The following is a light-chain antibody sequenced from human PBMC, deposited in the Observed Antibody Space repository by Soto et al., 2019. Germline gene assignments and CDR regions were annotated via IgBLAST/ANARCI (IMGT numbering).Light chain of an antibody. CDR3: SSYSSTSTGRL. CDR1: SNDIGGYNY. Sequence: QSALTQPASVSGSPGQSITIPCTGTSNDIGGYNYVSWYQQFPGKAPKLIIYDVTNRPSGVSFRFSGSKSGNTASLTISGFQAEDEAGYHCSSYSSTSTGRLFGAGTKVTVL. CDR2: DVT. V-gene: IGLV2-14*03. J-gene: IGLJ1*01.